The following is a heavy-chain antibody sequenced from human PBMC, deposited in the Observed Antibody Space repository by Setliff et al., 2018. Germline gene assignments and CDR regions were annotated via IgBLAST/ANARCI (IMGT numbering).Heavy chain of an antibody. D-gene: IGHD3-10*01. Sequence: WASVKVSCKASGGSFSNYAIIWVRQAPGQGPEWMGGIIPIYGSTNNAQKFQGRVTITADESTSTAYMELSSLRSEDTAVYYCARDRTFYGSGTYTRWFDYWGQGTLVTVSS. CDR1: GGSFSNYA. CDR3: ARDRTFYGSGTYTRWFDY. CDR2: IIPIYGST. V-gene: IGHV1-69*13. J-gene: IGHJ4*02.